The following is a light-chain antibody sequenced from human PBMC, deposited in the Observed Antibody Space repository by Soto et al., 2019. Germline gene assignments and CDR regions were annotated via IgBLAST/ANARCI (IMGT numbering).Light chain of an antibody. CDR1: QSVLHSSNTKNY. J-gene: IGKJ5*01. Sequence: DIVMTQSPDSLAVSLGERATINCKSSQSVLHSSNTKNYLAWYQQKPGQPPKLLIYWASTRESGVPDRFSGSGSGTDFPLTINSLQAEDVAVYYCQQYYSTPITFGQGTRLEIK. CDR3: QQYYSTPIT. V-gene: IGKV4-1*01. CDR2: WAS.